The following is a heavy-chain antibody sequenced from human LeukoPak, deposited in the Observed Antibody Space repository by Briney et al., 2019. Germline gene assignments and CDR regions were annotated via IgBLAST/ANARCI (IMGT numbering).Heavy chain of an antibody. J-gene: IGHJ6*02. CDR3: ARGENIVVVPAAMPEWDV. V-gene: IGHV4-34*01. D-gene: IGHD2-2*01. CDR2: INHSGST. CDR1: GGSFSGYY. Sequence: SETLSLTCAVYGGSFSGYYWSWIRQPPGKGLGWIGEINHSGSTNYNPSIKSRVTISVDTSKNQFSLKLSSVTAADTAVYYCARGENIVVVPAAMPEWDVWGQGTTVTVSS.